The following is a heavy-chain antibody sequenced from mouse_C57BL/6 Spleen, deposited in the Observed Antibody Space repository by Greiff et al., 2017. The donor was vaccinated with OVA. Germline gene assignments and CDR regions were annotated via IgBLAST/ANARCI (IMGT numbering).Heavy chain of an antibody. CDR3: ARGYYGSGSFFDY. Sequence: QVQLQQSGAELVKPGASVKMSCKASGYTFTSYWITWVKQRPGQGLEWIGDIYPGSGSTNYNEKFKSKATLTVDTSSSTAYMQLSSLTSEDSAVYYCARGYYGSGSFFDYWGQGTTLTVSS. J-gene: IGHJ2*01. CDR1: GYTFTSYW. D-gene: IGHD1-1*01. V-gene: IGHV1-55*01. CDR2: IYPGSGST.